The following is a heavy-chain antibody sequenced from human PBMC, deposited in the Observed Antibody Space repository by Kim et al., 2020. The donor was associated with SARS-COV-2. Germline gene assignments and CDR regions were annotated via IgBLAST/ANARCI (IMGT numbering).Heavy chain of an antibody. CDR2: IYYSGST. CDR3: AREKGGPSDYYGSGSYLGPYYDYGMDG. J-gene: IGHJ6*02. D-gene: IGHD3-10*01. V-gene: IGHV4-59*13. CDR1: GGSISSYH. Sequence: SETLSLTCTVSGGSISSYHWSWIRQPPGKGLEWIGYIYYSGSTNYNPSLKSRVTISVDTSKNQFSLKLSSVTAADTAVYYCAREKGGPSDYYGSGSYLGPYYDYGMDGWGQGTTVTVYS.